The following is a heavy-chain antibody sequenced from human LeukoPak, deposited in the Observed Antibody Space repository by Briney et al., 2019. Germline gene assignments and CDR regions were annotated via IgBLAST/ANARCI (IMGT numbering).Heavy chain of an antibody. Sequence: GGSLRLSCAASGFTFSSYSMNWVRQAPGKGLEWVSSISSSSSYIYYADSVKGRFTISRDNAKNSLYLQMNSLRAEETAVYYCARGFTTVTTAYFQHWGQGTLGTVSS. CDR3: ARGFTTVTTAYFQH. CDR2: ISSSSSYI. V-gene: IGHV3-21*01. J-gene: IGHJ1*01. CDR1: GFTFSSYS. D-gene: IGHD4-17*01.